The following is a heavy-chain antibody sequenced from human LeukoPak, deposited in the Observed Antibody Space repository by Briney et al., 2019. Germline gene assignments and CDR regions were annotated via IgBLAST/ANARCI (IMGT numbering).Heavy chain of an antibody. CDR2: ISSSGSTI. D-gene: IGHD6-13*01. V-gene: IGHV3-11*01. CDR3: VSRGSTEYYFDY. Sequence: GGSLRLSCAASGFTFSDYYMSWIRQAPGKGLEWVSYISSSGSTIYYADSVKGRFTISRDNSKNTLYLQMNSLRAEDTAVYYCVSRGSTEYYFDYWGQGTLVTVSS. J-gene: IGHJ4*02. CDR1: GFTFSDYY.